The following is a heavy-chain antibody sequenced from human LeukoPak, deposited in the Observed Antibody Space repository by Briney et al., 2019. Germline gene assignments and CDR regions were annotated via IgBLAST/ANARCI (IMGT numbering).Heavy chain of an antibody. CDR1: GFTFDDFA. V-gene: IGHV3-9*01. CDR3: AKGMDSSTRNLLDY. D-gene: IGHD2-2*01. CDR2: ISWISGSI. J-gene: IGHJ4*02. Sequence: GGSLRLSCAASGFTFDDFAMHWVRQVPGKGLEWVSGISWISGSIGYADSVKGRFTISRDNAKNSLFLQMNSLRTEDTALYYCAKGMDSSTRNLLDYWGQGTLVTVSS.